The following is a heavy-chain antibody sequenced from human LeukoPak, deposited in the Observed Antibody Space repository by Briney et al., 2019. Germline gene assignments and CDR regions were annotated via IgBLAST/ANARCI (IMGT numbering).Heavy chain of an antibody. J-gene: IGHJ5*02. D-gene: IGHD3-16*02. Sequence: PSETLSLTCTVSGGPISSYYWSWIRQPAGKGLEWIGRIYTSGSTNYNPSLKSRVTMSVDTSKNQFSLKLSSVTAADTAVYYCARDREPSYEYVWGSYRHNWFDPWGQGTLVTVSS. CDR3: ARDREPSYEYVWGSYRHNWFDP. V-gene: IGHV4-4*07. CDR2: IYTSGST. CDR1: GGPISSYY.